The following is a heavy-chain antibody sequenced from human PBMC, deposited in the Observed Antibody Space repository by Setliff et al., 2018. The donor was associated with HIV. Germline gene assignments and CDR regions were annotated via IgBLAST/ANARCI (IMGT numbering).Heavy chain of an antibody. CDR2: IYTSGST. CDR1: GGSISSGSYY. Sequence: SETLSLTCTVSGGSISSGSYYWSWIRQPAGKGLEWIGRIYTSGSTNYNPSLKSRVTISVDTSKNQFSLKLSSVTAADTAVYYCARAAVTTFYYYYGMDVGGQGTTVTVS. D-gene: IGHD4-17*01. CDR3: ARAAVTTFYYYYGMDV. J-gene: IGHJ6*02. V-gene: IGHV4-61*02.